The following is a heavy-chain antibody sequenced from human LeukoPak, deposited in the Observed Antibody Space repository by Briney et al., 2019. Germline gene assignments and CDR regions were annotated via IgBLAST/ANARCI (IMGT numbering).Heavy chain of an antibody. CDR2: RNYNGRT. V-gene: IGHV4-59*13. D-gene: IGHD3-22*01. CDR1: GDSISSFY. Sequence: KASETLSLTCTVSGDSISSFYWSWIRQPPGKGLEWIGYRNYNGRTYCKPSLQSRVTISVDTSNNYFSLRLTSVTAADTAVYYCARLLDNDSSGDPDTFDVWGQGTMVTVSS. CDR3: ARLLDNDSSGDPDTFDV. J-gene: IGHJ3*01.